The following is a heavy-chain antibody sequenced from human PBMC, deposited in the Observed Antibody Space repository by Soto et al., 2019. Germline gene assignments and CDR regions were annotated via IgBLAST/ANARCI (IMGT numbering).Heavy chain of an antibody. J-gene: IGHJ2*01. CDR3: ARATIVVVMLTDWYFDH. CDR1: GFIFSNNG. V-gene: IGHV3-30*03. D-gene: IGHD3-22*01. CDR2: MSYDGSAK. Sequence: GSLRLSCEGSGFIFSNNGMHWVRQAPGKGLEWVAFMSYDGSAKFLADSVKGRFTISRDNAKNTLFLHMSSLRAEDTAVYYSARATIVVVMLTDWYFDHWGRGTLVTVSS.